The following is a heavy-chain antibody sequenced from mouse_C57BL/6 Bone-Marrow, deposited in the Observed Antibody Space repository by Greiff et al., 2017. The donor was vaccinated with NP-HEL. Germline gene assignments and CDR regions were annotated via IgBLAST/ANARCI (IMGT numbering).Heavy chain of an antibody. J-gene: IGHJ2*01. CDR1: GYTFTSYG. CDR2: IYPRSGNT. CDR3: AGRGDVEDDFDY. Sequence: QVQLQQSGAELARPGASVKLSCKASGYTFTSYGISWVKQRTGQGLEWIGEIYPRSGNTYYNEKFKGKATLSADKSSSTAYMELRSLTSEDSAVYFCAGRGDVEDDFDYWGQGTTLTVSS. V-gene: IGHV1-81*01. D-gene: IGHD3-3*01.